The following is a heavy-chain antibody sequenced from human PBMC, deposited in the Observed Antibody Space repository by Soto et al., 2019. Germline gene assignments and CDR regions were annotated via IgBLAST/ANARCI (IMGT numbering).Heavy chain of an antibody. J-gene: IGHJ4*02. CDR3: AREGRPGDTIFGVVSNLDY. Sequence: ASVKVSCKASGYTFTSYAMHWVRQAPGQRLEWMGWINAGNGNTKYSQKFQGRVTVTRDTSARTAYMELSSLRSEDTAVYYCAREGRPGDTIFGVVSNLDYWGQGTLVTVSS. CDR2: INAGNGNT. CDR1: GYTFTSYA. V-gene: IGHV1-3*01. D-gene: IGHD3-3*01.